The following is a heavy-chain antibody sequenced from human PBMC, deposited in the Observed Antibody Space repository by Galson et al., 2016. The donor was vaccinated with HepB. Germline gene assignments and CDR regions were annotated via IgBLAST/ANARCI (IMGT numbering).Heavy chain of an antibody. CDR2: IHAGGST. CDR3: ASPHCGTDCDPGPFDF. CDR1: GFTVSSHY. J-gene: IGHJ4*02. V-gene: IGHV3-53*01. D-gene: IGHD2-21*02. Sequence: SLRLSCAASGFTVSSHYMSWVRQAPGKGLEWVSVIHAGGSTYYADSVKGRFSISRDNSKNTLYLQMNSLRAEDTAVYFCASPHCGTDCDPGPFDFWGRGTLVTVSS.